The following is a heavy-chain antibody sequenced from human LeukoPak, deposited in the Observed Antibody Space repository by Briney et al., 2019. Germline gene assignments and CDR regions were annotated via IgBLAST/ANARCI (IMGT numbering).Heavy chain of an antibody. CDR3: AKVYHVFWSGYLDF. Sequence: PGGSLRLSCAASGFTFNQYAMHWVRQAPGKGLEWVAITSYDGSRIFYADSVKDRFAISRDNSKNTLYLQMNSLRAEDTAVNYCAKVYHVFWSGYLDFWGQGTLVTVSS. CDR2: TSYDGSRI. CDR1: GFTFNQYA. J-gene: IGHJ4*02. V-gene: IGHV3-30*09. D-gene: IGHD3-3*01.